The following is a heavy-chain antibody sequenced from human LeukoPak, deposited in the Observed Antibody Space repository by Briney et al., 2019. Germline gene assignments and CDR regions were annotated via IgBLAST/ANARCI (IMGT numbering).Heavy chain of an antibody. CDR3: ARELYDILTGPPFDY. V-gene: IGHV3-21*01. D-gene: IGHD3-9*01. CDR2: ISSSSSYI. Sequence: GGSLRLSCAASGFTFSSYSMNWVRQAPGKGLEWVSSISSSSSYIYYADSVKGRFTISRDNAKNSLYLQMNSLRAEDTAVYYCARELYDILTGPPFDYWGQGTLVTVSS. J-gene: IGHJ4*02. CDR1: GFTFSSYS.